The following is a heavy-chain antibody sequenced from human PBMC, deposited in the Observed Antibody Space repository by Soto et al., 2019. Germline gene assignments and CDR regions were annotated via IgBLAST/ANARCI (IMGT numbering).Heavy chain of an antibody. Sequence: PSETLSLTCTVSGDSISSGDYYWSWVRQPPGKGLEWIGEIYYSGRTKYNPSLKSRVTISLDRSKNQFSLQWSSLKASDTAMYYCTRHGHYYDSGSHWFDSWGQGTLVTVSS. J-gene: IGHJ5*01. D-gene: IGHD3-10*01. V-gene: IGHV4-61*08. CDR2: IYYSGRT. CDR1: GDSISSGDYY. CDR3: TRHGHYYDSGSHWFDS.